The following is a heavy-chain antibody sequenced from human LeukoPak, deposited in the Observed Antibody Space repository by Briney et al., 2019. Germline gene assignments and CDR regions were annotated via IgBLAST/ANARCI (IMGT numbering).Heavy chain of an antibody. D-gene: IGHD2-8*01. CDR3: AREGGCTTGSCHYFDS. CDR1: DDSIHTVLYY. CDR2: LYGSGNI. Sequence: SETLSLTCTVSDDSIHTVLYYWSWVRQPAGKGLEWLGRLYGSGNINYNPSLQSRLTMSLDTSKNRFSLQLSSVTAADTAVYFCAREGGCTTGSCHYFDSWGLGTLVTVSS. J-gene: IGHJ4*02. V-gene: IGHV4-61*02.